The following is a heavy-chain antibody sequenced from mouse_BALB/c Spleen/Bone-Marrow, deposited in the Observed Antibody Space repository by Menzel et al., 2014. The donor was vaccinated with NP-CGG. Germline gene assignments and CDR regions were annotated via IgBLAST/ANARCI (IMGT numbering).Heavy chain of an antibody. V-gene: IGHV1-20*02. D-gene: IGHD1-1*01. J-gene: IGHJ2*01. CDR1: GYSFTGYF. CDR2: INPYNGDT. Sequence: EVQRVESGPELVKPGASVKISCKASGYSFTGYFMNWVMQSHGKSLEWIGRINPYNGDTFYNQKFKGKATLTVDKSSSTAHMELRSLASEDSAVYYCARSGYYGSSYFDYWGQGTPLTVSS. CDR3: ARSGYYGSSYFDY.